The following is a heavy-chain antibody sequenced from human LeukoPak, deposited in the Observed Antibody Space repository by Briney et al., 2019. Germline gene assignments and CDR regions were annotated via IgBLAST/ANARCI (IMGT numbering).Heavy chain of an antibody. CDR3: AREVVVITGAFDI. CDR2: ISSSGSTI. Sequence: PGGALRLSCAASGFTFSRYEMNWVRQARGKGVEGGSYISSSGSTIYYADSVKGRFTISRDNTNNSLYLQMNSLRADDTAVYYCAREVVVITGAFDIWGQGTMVTVSS. J-gene: IGHJ3*02. CDR1: GFTFSRYE. D-gene: IGHD3-22*01. V-gene: IGHV3-48*03.